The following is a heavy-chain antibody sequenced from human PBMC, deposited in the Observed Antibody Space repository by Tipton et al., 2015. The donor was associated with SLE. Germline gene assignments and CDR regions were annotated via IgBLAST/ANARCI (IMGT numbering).Heavy chain of an antibody. CDR3: ARRVYGDYGFDY. J-gene: IGHJ4*02. CDR1: GDSISSDIHY. D-gene: IGHD4-17*01. Sequence: TLSLTCTVSGDSISSDIHYWGWIRQPPGKGLEWIGSVFYTGTTSYNSSVKSRVAISIDTSKNHFSLRLTSVTAADTAVYYCARRVYGDYGFDYWGQGTLVPVSS. CDR2: VFYTGTT. V-gene: IGHV4-39*07.